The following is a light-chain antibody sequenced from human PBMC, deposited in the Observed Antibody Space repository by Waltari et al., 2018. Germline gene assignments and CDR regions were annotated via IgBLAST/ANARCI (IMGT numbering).Light chain of an antibody. J-gene: IGLJ2*01. V-gene: IGLV1-40*01. CDR2: ANS. CDR1: ISNIGPGYH. CDR3: QSYDSSLSDWV. Sequence: QSVLTQPPSVSGAPGQRVPLSCTGSISNIGPGYHVHWYQQLPGTVPKLLIYANSNRPSGVPDRFSGSKSGTSAALAITGLQAEDEADYYCQSYDSSLSDWVFGGGTKLTVL.